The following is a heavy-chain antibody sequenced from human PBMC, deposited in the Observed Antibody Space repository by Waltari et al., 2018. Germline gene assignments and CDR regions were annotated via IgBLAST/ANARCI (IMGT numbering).Heavy chain of an antibody. CDR1: GYTFTGYY. CDR3: ARGNYCMAVAHANFDY. Sequence: QVQLVQSGAEVKKPGASVKVSCKASGYTFTGYYMHWVRQAPGQGLEWMGWINPNRGGKNYAQKFQGRVTMTRDTYISTAYMELSRLRSDDTAVYYCARGNYCMAVAHANFDYWGQGTLVTVSS. D-gene: IGHD6-19*01. CDR2: INPNRGGK. J-gene: IGHJ4*02. V-gene: IGHV1-2*02.